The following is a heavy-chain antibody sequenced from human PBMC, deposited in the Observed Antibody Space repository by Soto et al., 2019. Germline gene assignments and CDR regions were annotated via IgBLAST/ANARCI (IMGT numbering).Heavy chain of an antibody. CDR1: GFTFDDYA. Sequence: VQLVESGGGLVQPGRSLRLSCAASGFTFDDYAMHWVRQAPGKGLEWVSGISWNSGSIGYADSVKGRFTISRDNAKNSLYLQMNSLRAEDTALYYCAKDNPYYGMDVWGQGTTVTVSS. J-gene: IGHJ6*02. CDR3: AKDNPYYGMDV. V-gene: IGHV3-9*01. CDR2: ISWNSGSI.